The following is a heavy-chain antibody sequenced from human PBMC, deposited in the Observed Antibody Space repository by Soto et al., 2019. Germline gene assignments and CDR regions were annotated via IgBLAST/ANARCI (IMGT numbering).Heavy chain of an antibody. V-gene: IGHV4-30-2*01. J-gene: IGHJ4*02. CDR1: GGSISSGGYS. Sequence: QLQLQESGSGLVKPSQTLSLTCAVSGGSISSGGYSWSWIRQPPGKGLEWMGYIYHSGSTYYNPSLKSRIAISVDRSKNQFSLKLSSVPAADTAVYYCARENNVLPGGYFDYWGQGTLVTVSS. D-gene: IGHD3-10*01. CDR3: ARENNVLPGGYFDY. CDR2: IYHSGST.